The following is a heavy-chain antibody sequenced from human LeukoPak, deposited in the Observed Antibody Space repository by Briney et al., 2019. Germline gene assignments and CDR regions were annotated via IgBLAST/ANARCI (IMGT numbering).Heavy chain of an antibody. CDR1: GFTVSSNS. Sequence: GGSLRLSCAASGFTVSSNSMTWVRQAPGKRLEWVSSISSSSSYIYYADSVKGRFTISRDNAKNSLYLQMNSLRAEDTALYHCARDAARNNWFDPWGQGTLVTVSS. CDR2: ISSSSSYI. D-gene: IGHD6-25*01. V-gene: IGHV3-21*04. CDR3: ARDAARNNWFDP. J-gene: IGHJ5*02.